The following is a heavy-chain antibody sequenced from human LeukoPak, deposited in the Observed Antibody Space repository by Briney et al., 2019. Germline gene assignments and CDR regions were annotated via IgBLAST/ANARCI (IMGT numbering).Heavy chain of an antibody. D-gene: IGHD6-13*01. CDR1: GFTVSSYY. Sequence: PGGSLRLSCAASGFTVSSYYMSWVRQAPGKGLECVSVIYSGGSTYYADSVKGRFTISRDISKNTLYLQMNGLRTEDTAMYYCARDAPQVPAAGVLASWGQGTLVTVSS. V-gene: IGHV3-53*01. CDR2: IYSGGST. CDR3: ARDAPQVPAAGVLAS. J-gene: IGHJ5*02.